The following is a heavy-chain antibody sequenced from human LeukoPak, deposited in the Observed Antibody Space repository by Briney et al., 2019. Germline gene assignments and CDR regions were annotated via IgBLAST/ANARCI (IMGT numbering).Heavy chain of an antibody. CDR3: ARVNDYGDYVDY. V-gene: IGHV1-2*02. J-gene: IGHJ4*02. CDR1: GYTFTGYY. Sequence: ASVKVSCKASGYTFTGYYMHWVRQAPGQGLEWMGWINPNSGGTNYAQKFQGRVTMTRDTSISTAYMELSRLRFDDTAVYYCARVNDYGDYVDYWGQGTLVTVSS. D-gene: IGHD4-17*01. CDR2: INPNSGGT.